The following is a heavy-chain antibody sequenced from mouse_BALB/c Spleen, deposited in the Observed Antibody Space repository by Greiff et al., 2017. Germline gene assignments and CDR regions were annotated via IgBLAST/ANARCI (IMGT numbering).Heavy chain of an antibody. CDR1: GFAFSSSW. CDR2: IYTGDGAT. CDR3: ERAGGYGAMDY. J-gene: IGHJ4*01. Sequence: VQLQQSGPELVKPGGSLKISCTASGFAFSSSWMTWVRQRPGQGLEWIGRIYTGDGATNYQGKFKGKATLTADKSSSTVYMQLSSLSSVDAAVYFCERAGGYGAMDYWGQGTSVTVSS. V-gene: IGHV1-80*01. D-gene: IGHD1-2*01.